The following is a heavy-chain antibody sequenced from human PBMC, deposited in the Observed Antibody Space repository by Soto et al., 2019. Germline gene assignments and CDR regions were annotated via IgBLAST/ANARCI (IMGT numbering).Heavy chain of an antibody. J-gene: IGHJ4*02. Sequence: GGSLRLSCTTSGLTFRNHAMSWVRQAPGKGLEWVSISSASGRSRYHADSVKGRFTISRDNSKNTLYLHMTNLRAEDTAVYYCAKDGNWLDVYFDVWGQGTPVTVSS. CDR1: GLTFRNHA. CDR3: AKDGNWLDVYFDV. D-gene: IGHD6-19*01. CDR2: SSASGRSR. V-gene: IGHV3-23*01.